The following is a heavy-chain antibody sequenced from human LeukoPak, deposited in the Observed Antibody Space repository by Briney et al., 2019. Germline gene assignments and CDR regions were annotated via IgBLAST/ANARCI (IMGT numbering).Heavy chain of an antibody. J-gene: IGHJ4*02. D-gene: IGHD3-10*01. V-gene: IGHV3-7*01. CDR3: ARAGSHWHYVY. CDR1: GFTFSGFS. CDR2: IKQDGSER. Sequence: GGSLRLSCAAFGFTFSGFSMSWVRQSPTKGLEWVANIKQDGSERYYVDSVKGRFTISRDNAKNSLSLQMNNLRVEDTAVYYCARAGSHWHYVYWGQGTVVTVSS.